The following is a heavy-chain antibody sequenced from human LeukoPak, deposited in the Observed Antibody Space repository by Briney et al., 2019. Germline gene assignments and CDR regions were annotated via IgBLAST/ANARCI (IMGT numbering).Heavy chain of an antibody. Sequence: TGGSLRLSCAVSGFTFSSYWMHWVRQAPGKGLVWVSRINTDGRSTSYVDSVKGRFTMSRDNAKNSLYLQMNSLRAEDTAVYYCARAERDGYNWDYWGQGTLVTVSS. D-gene: IGHD5-24*01. CDR1: GFTFSSYW. V-gene: IGHV3-74*01. CDR2: INTDGRST. J-gene: IGHJ4*02. CDR3: ARAERDGYNWDY.